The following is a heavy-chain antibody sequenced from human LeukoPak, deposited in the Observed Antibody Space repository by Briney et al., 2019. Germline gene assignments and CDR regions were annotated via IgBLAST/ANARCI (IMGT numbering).Heavy chain of an antibody. V-gene: IGHV3-53*01. CDR3: ARVSGSYDFDY. CDR1: GFTFSSNY. D-gene: IGHD1-26*01. CDR2: IYSGGST. J-gene: IGHJ4*02. Sequence: GGSLRLSCAASGFTFSSNYMSWVRQAPGKGLEWVSVIYSGGSTYYADSVKGRFTISRDNSKNTLYLQMNSLRAEDTAVYYCARVSGSYDFDYWGQGTLVTVSS.